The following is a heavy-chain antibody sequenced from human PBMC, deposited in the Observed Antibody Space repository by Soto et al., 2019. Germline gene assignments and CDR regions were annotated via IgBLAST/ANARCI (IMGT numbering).Heavy chain of an antibody. CDR3: AEVVGGDCA. CDR1: GFTFSSYG. D-gene: IGHD2-21*02. CDR2: ISYDGSNK. Sequence: QVQLVESGGGVVQPGRSLRLSCAASGFTFSSYGMHWVRQAPGKGLEWVAGISYDGSNKYYADSVKGRFTISRDHSKNTLYLQMNSLRAEDTAVYYCAEVVGGDCAWGQGTLVTVSS. J-gene: IGHJ5*02. V-gene: IGHV3-30*18.